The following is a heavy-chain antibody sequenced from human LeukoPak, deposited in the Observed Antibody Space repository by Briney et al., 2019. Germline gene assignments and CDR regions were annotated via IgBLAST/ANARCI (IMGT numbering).Heavy chain of an antibody. CDR2: MYLSGTT. D-gene: IGHD3-16*01. CDR1: GDSINSLDL. J-gene: IGHJ3*02. Sequence: SETLSLTCTVSGDSINSLDLWSWVRQPPGKGLEWIGEMYLSGTTHSNPSVKSRVTISIDKSKNQFFLNLSSVTAADTAVYYCARVEGGIWGRGTMVTVSS. CDR3: ARVEGGI. V-gene: IGHV4-4*02.